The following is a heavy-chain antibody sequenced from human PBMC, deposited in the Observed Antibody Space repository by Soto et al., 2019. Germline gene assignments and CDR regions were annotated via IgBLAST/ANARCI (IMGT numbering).Heavy chain of an antibody. CDR1: GYTFTGYY. D-gene: IGHD6-13*01. V-gene: IGHV1-2*04. CDR3: AAGTPPSGRYYGMDV. CDR2: INPNSGGT. J-gene: IGHJ6*02. Sequence: ASVKVSCKASGYTFTGYYMHWVRQAPGQGLEWMGWINPNSGGTNYAQKFQGWVTMTRDTSISTAYMELSRLRSDDTAVYYCAAGTPPSGRYYGMDVWGQGTTVTV.